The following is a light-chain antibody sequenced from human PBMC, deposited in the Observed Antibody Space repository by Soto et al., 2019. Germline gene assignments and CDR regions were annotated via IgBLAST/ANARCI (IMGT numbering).Light chain of an antibody. Sequence: DIPMTQSPSTLFASVGDRVTITCRASQSVRKWLAWYQQKPGRAPQLLIYDSSTLEPGVPSRFRGSGSGTEFTLTINGLQPGDFATYYSQQYDGYSPQTSGQGNKVEIK. J-gene: IGKJ1*01. CDR3: QQYDGYSPQT. CDR1: QSVRKW. CDR2: DSS. V-gene: IGKV1-5*01.